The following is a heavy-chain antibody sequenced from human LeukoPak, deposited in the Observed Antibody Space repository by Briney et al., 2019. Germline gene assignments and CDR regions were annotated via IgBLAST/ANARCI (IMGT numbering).Heavy chain of an antibody. Sequence: SETLSLTCTVSGGSISSSSYYWGWIRQPPGKGLEWIGSIYYSGSTYYNPSLKSRVTISVDTSKNQFSLKLSSVTAADTAVYYCARTSSSWSFDYWGQGTLVTVSS. V-gene: IGHV4-39*01. D-gene: IGHD6-13*01. J-gene: IGHJ4*02. CDR2: IYYSGST. CDR1: GGSISSSSYY. CDR3: ARTSSSWSFDY.